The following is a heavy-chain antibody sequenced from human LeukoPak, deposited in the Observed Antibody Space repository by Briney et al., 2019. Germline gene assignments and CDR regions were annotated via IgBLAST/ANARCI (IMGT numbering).Heavy chain of an antibody. J-gene: IGHJ4*02. Sequence: ASVKVSCKASGYTFASYYMHWVRQAPGQGLEWMGIINPSGGSTSYAQKFQGRVTITADESTSTAYMELSSLRSEDTAVYYCARERITMVRGVSPTPFDYWGQRTLVTVSS. V-gene: IGHV1-46*01. D-gene: IGHD3-10*01. CDR2: INPSGGST. CDR3: ARERITMVRGVSPTPFDY. CDR1: GYTFASYY.